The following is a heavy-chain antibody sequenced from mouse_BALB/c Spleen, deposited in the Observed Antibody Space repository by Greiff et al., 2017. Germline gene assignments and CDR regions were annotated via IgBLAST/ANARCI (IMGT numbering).Heavy chain of an antibody. D-gene: IGHD4-1*01. CDR3: ARVGAY. CDR1: GFTFSAYY. Sequence: QGVESGGGLVKPGGSLKLSCAASGFTFSAYYMYWVRQTPEKRLEWVATISDGGSYTYYPDSVKGRFTISRDNAKNNLYLQMSSLKAEDTAMYYCARVGAYWGQGTLVTVSA. J-gene: IGHJ3*01. CDR2: ISDGGSYT. V-gene: IGHV5-4*02.